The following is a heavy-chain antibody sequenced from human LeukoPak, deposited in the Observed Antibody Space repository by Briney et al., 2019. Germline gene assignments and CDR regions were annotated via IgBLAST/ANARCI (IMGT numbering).Heavy chain of an antibody. D-gene: IGHD3-16*01. CDR1: GFTFSSYE. J-gene: IGHJ6*02. CDR3: ARDGAGVTYYYYGMDV. CDR2: ISSSGSTI. Sequence: GGSLRLSCAASGFTFSSYEMNWVRQAPGKGLEWVSYISSSGSTIYYADSVKGRFTISRDNAKNSLYLQMNSLRAEGTAVYYCARDGAGVTYYYYGMDVWGQGTTVTVSS. V-gene: IGHV3-48*03.